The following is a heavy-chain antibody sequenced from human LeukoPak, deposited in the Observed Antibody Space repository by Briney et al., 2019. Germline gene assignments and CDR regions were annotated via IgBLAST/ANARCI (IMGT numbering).Heavy chain of an antibody. CDR2: IYSGGST. CDR3: ARVRTVTTNSAY. J-gene: IGHJ4*02. Sequence: GGSLRLSCAASGFTVSSNYMSWVRQAPGKGLEWVSVIYSGGSTYYADSVKGRFTISRDNSKNTLYLQMNSLRAEDTAVYYCARVRTVTTNSAYWGQGTLVTVSS. CDR1: GFTVSSNY. V-gene: IGHV3-66*02. D-gene: IGHD4-17*01.